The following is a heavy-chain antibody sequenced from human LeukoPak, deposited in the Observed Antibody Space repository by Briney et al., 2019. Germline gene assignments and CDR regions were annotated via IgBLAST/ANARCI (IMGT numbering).Heavy chain of an antibody. CDR3: ARTSSTWYGGVGDY. CDR1: GYTFTSYG. J-gene: IGHJ4*02. CDR2: IRAYNGNT. V-gene: IGHV1-18*01. Sequence: VASVTVSCKASGYTFTSYGISWVRQAPGQGLEWMGWIRAYNGNTKNAQKFQGRVTMTTDTSTSTACMELRSLRSDDTAVYYCARTSSTWYGGVGDYWGQGTLVTVSS. D-gene: IGHD6-13*01.